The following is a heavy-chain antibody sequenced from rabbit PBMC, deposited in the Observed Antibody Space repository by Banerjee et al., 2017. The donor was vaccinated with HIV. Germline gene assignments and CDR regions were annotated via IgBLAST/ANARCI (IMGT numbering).Heavy chain of an antibody. V-gene: IGHV1S40*01. J-gene: IGHJ4*01. CDR2: IYAGSSGST. D-gene: IGHD4-1*01. Sequence: QSLEESGGDLVKPGASLTLTCTASGFSFSSSYYMCWVRQAPGKGLEWIACIYAGSSGSTHYASWAKGRFTISKTSSTTVTLQMTSLTAADTATYFCARGIGGVTTRINLWGPGTLVTVS. CDR3: ARGIGGVTTRINL. CDR1: GFSFSSSYY.